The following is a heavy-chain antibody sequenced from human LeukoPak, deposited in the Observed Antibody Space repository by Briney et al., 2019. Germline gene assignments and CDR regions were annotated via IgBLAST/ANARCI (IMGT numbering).Heavy chain of an antibody. CDR3: ARVYCSSTSCYSGMDI. CDR1: GFILRNYW. V-gene: IGHV3-74*01. Sequence: PGGSLRLSCAASGFILRNYWMRWVRQVPGKGLVWVSRISNDGTSTSYADSVKGRFTISRDNAKNTLYLQMNSLRAEDTAVYYCARVYCSSTSCYSGMDIWGQGTTVTVSS. D-gene: IGHD2-2*01. J-gene: IGHJ6*02. CDR2: ISNDGTST.